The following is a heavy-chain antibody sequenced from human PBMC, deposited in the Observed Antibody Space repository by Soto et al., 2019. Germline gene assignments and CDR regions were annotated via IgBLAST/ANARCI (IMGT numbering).Heavy chain of an antibody. Sequence: ASVKVSCKASGYTFTSYGISWVRQAPGQGLEWMGWISAYNGNTNYAQKLQGRVTMTTDTSTSTAYMELRSLRSDDTAVYYCARDVQSIAVAGGEDAFEIWGQGTMVTVSS. V-gene: IGHV1-18*01. J-gene: IGHJ3*02. CDR1: GYTFTSYG. CDR2: ISAYNGNT. CDR3: ARDVQSIAVAGGEDAFEI. D-gene: IGHD6-19*01.